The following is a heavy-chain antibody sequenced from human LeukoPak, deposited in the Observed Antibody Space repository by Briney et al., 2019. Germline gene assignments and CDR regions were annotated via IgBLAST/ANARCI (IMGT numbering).Heavy chain of an antibody. CDR3: ARGIGQWLAFDY. Sequence: PSETLSPTCTVSGGSVSSGSYYWSWLRQPPGKGLEWIGHIYYSGSTNYNPSLKSRVTISVDTSKNQFSLKLSSVTAADTAVYYCARGIGQWLAFDYWGQGTPVTVSS. CDR2: IYYSGST. J-gene: IGHJ4*02. D-gene: IGHD6-19*01. V-gene: IGHV4-61*01. CDR1: GGSVSSGSYY.